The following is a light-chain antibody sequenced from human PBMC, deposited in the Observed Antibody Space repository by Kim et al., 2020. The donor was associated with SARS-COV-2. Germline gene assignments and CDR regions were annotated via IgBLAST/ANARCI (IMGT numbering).Light chain of an antibody. J-gene: IGKJ2*01. CDR1: QSVSSSY. Sequence: WCPGETATLACRAIQSVSSSYLAWYQHKPGQAPSLRIYGASSRATGIPDRFSGSGSGTDFTLTISRLEPEDFAVYYCQQYGSSPYTFGQGTKLEI. V-gene: IGKV3-20*01. CDR3: QQYGSSPYT. CDR2: GAS.